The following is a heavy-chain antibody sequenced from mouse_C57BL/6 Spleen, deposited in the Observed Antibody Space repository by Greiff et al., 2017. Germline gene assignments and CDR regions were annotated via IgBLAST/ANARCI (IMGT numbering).Heavy chain of an antibody. Sequence: EVKLMESGGGLVKPGGSLKLSCAASGFTFSDYGMHWVRQAPEKGLEWVAYISSGSSTIYYADTVKGRFTISRDNAKTTLFLQMTSLRSEDTAMYYCAREKIYYDYSFAYWGQGTLVTVSA. D-gene: IGHD2-4*01. J-gene: IGHJ3*01. V-gene: IGHV5-17*01. CDR2: ISSGSSTI. CDR1: GFTFSDYG. CDR3: AREKIYYDYSFAY.